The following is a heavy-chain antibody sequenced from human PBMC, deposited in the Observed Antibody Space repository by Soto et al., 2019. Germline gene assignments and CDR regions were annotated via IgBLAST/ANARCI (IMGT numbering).Heavy chain of an antibody. CDR2: IYYSGST. J-gene: IGHJ4*02. Sequence: QLQLQESGPGLVKPSETLSLTCTVSGGSISSSSYYWGWIRQPPGKGLEWIGSIYYSGSTYYNPSLKSRVTISVDTSKNQFSLKLSSVTAADTAVYYCARHLVRDGLDSDYWGQGTLVTVSS. D-gene: IGHD3-16*02. CDR3: ARHLVRDGLDSDY. CDR1: GGSISSSSYY. V-gene: IGHV4-39*01.